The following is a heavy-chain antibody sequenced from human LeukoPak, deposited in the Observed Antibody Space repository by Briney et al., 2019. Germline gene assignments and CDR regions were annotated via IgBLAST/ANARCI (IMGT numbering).Heavy chain of an antibody. CDR2: ISGNGAST. CDR3: ALYCSGGSCYSMGGAFDI. CDR1: GFTFRRYD. V-gene: IGHV3-23*01. J-gene: IGHJ3*02. D-gene: IGHD2-15*01. Sequence: GGSLRLSCAASGFTFRRYDMSWVRQAPGKGLEWVSAISGNGASTYYVDSVKGRFTISRDTSKNTLYLQMNRLRAEDTAVYYCALYCSGGSCYSMGGAFDIWGQGTVVTVSS.